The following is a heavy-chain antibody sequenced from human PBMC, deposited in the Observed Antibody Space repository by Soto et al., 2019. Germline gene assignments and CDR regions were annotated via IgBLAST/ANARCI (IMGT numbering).Heavy chain of an antibody. CDR2: ISAYNGNT. CDR3: ARGGGVYTTPDY. Sequence: QVQLVQSGAEVKKPGASVKVSCKASGYTFTSYALSWVRQAPGQGLEWMGWISAYNGNTNYAQKLQGRVTMTTDTATSTAYMERRRLRSGDRAVYYCARGGGVYTTPDYWGQGTLVTVSS. J-gene: IGHJ4*02. CDR1: GYTFTSYA. D-gene: IGHD6-13*01. V-gene: IGHV1-18*01.